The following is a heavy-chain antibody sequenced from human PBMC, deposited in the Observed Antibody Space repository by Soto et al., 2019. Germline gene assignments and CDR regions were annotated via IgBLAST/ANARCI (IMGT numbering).Heavy chain of an antibody. V-gene: IGHV3-23*01. Sequence: SGGSLRLSCVGSEFTFSMTWVRQAPGKGLEWVSMISNDGSSTYYADSVKGRFTISRDNSKKILYLQMNSLRAEATAVYYCAQRQDAFDIWGQGTMVTVSS. CDR3: AQRQDAFDI. CDR1: EFTFS. CDR2: ISNDGSST. J-gene: IGHJ3*02.